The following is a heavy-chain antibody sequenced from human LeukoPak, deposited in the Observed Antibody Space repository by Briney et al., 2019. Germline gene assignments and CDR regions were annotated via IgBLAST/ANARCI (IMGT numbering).Heavy chain of an antibody. CDR1: GLXVSSNY. CDR3: ASRRDGYNSND. D-gene: IGHD5-24*01. J-gene: IGHJ4*02. CDR2: IYIGGST. V-gene: IGHV3-53*01. Sequence: GGSLRLSCAASGLXVSSNYMSWVRQAPGKGLEWVSVIYIGGSTYYADSVKGRFTISRDNSKNTLYLQMNSLRAEDTAVYYCASRRDGYNSNDWGQGTLVTVSS.